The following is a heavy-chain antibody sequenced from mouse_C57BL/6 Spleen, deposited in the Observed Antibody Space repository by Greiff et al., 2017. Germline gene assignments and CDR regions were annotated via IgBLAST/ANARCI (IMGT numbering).Heavy chain of an antibody. CDR1: GFTFSDYY. CDR2: INYDGSST. V-gene: IGHV5-16*01. D-gene: IGHD1-1*01. Sequence: EVHLVESEGGLVQPGSSMKLSCTASGFTFSDYYMAWVRQVPEKGLEWVANINYDGSSTYYLDSLKSRFIISRDNAKNILYLQMSSLKSEDTASYYCARVSITTVVATDWYFDVWGTGTTVTVSS. CDR3: ARVSITTVVATDWYFDV. J-gene: IGHJ1*03.